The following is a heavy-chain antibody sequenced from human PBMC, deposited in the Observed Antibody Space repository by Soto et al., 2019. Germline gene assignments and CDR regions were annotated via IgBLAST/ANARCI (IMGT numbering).Heavy chain of an antibody. J-gene: IGHJ5*01. CDR2: IYYSGST. Sequence: SVTHSLRNTVSYGYSGNYECLLIVKKQGKGLEWIGYIYYSGSTNYNPSLKSRVTISVDTSKNQFSLKLSSVTAADTAVYYCAGERLVFGVVTRSDSWGQGTSVPGSP. CDR1: YGYSGNYE. V-gene: IGHV4-59*01. CDR3: AGERLVFGVVTRSDS. D-gene: IGHD3-3*01.